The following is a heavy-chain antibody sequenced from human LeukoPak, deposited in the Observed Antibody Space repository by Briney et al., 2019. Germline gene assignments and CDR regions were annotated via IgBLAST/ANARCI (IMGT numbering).Heavy chain of an antibody. V-gene: IGHV3-15*01. D-gene: IGHD3-10*01. CDR2: IKSKTDGGTT. CDR1: GFTFSSYE. J-gene: IGHJ4*02. CDR3: TTDVSKYYYGSGSYYPFDY. Sequence: GSLRLSCAASGFTFSSYEMNWVRQAPGKVLEWVGRIKSKTDGGTTDYAAPVKGRFTISRDDSKNTLYLQMNSLKTEDTAVYYCTTDVSKYYYGSGSYYPFDYWGQGTLVTVSS.